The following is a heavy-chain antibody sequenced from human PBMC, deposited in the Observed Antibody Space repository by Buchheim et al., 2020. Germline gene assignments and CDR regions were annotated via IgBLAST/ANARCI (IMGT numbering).Heavy chain of an antibody. CDR1: GGTFSSYA. CDR2: IIPIFGTA. V-gene: IGHV1-69*01. J-gene: IGHJ5*02. Sequence: QVQLVQSGAEVKKPGSSVKVSCKASGGTFSSYAISWVRQAPGQGLEWMGGIIPIFGTANYAQKFEGSVTSTEDASTSTAYMELSSLRSEDTAVYYCASGSGPHSSSWYGGKFDPWGQGTL. CDR3: ASGSGPHSSSWYGGKFDP. D-gene: IGHD6-13*01.